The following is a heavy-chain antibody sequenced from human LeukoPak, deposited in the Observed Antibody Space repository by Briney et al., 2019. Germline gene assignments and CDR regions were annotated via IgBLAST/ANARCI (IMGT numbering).Heavy chain of an antibody. J-gene: IGHJ4*02. V-gene: IGHV1-46*01. D-gene: IGHD2-2*01. Sequence: ASVKVSCKASGYTFTSYYMHWVRQAPGQGLEWMGIINPSGGSTSYAQKFQGRVTMTRDMSMSTVYMELSSLRSEDTAVYYCARVDQWYQLLCGFDYWGQGTLVTVSS. CDR3: ARVDQWYQLLCGFDY. CDR1: GYTFTSYY. CDR2: INPSGGST.